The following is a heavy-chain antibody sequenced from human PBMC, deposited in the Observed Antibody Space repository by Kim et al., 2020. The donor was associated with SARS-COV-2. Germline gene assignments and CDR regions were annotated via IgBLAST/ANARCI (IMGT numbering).Heavy chain of an antibody. V-gene: IGHV4-59*01. CDR1: GGSISSYY. CDR2: IYYSGST. D-gene: IGHD3-9*01. CDR3: ARIGADWLLWDY. Sequence: SETLSLTCTVSGGSISSYYWSWIRQPPGKGLEWIGYIYYSGSTNYNPSLKSRVTISVDTSKNQFSLKLSSVTAADTAVYYCARIGADWLLWDYWGQGTLVTVSS. J-gene: IGHJ4*02.